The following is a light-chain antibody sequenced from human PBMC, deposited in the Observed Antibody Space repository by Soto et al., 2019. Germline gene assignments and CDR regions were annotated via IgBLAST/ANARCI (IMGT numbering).Light chain of an antibody. Sequence: IQLTQSPSSLSASVGDRVTITCRASQGITNYLAWYQQKPGKAPELLIYGASSLERGVPSRFSGSGSGTDFPLTISSPQPEDFASYYRQQLNSYPLTFGGGTKVEIK. CDR3: QQLNSYPLT. CDR2: GAS. V-gene: IGKV1-9*01. J-gene: IGKJ4*01. CDR1: QGITNY.